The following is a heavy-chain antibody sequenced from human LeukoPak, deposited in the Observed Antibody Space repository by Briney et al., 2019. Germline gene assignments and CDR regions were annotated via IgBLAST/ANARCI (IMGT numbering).Heavy chain of an antibody. Sequence: GGSLRLSCAASGFTFSSYWMSWVRQAPGKGLEWVANIKQDGSEKYYVDSVKGRFTISRDNAKNSLYLQMNSLRAEDTAVYYCAGVGIRWELGLAAFDIWGQGTMVTVSS. D-gene: IGHD1-26*01. CDR2: IKQDGSEK. V-gene: IGHV3-7*01. CDR3: AGVGIRWELGLAAFDI. J-gene: IGHJ3*02. CDR1: GFTFSSYW.